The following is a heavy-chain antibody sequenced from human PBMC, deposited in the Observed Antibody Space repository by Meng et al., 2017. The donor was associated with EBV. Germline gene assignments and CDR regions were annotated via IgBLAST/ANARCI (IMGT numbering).Heavy chain of an antibody. V-gene: IGHV1-69*01. Sequence: QEKLVPAGAEVKKPASSVNASFKATGGTFSRYASSWWLHAPGQGLEGMGGIISIFGTANYAQKFQGRVTITADESTSTAYLELSSLRSEDTAVYYCARAPYNWNDAPYYWGQGTLVTVSS. D-gene: IGHD1-20*01. CDR2: IISIFGTA. CDR3: ARAPYNWNDAPYY. J-gene: IGHJ4*02. CDR1: GGTFSRYA.